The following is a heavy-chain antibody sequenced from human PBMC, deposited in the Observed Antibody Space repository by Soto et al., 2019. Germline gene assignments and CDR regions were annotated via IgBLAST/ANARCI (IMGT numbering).Heavy chain of an antibody. CDR1: VFTFSSYA. V-gene: IGHV3-23*01. CDR3: AKGIPDTGGYYYYSMDV. D-gene: IGHD5-18*01. Sequence: WGSLQISWAAAVFTFSSYAMYWVRQAPGKGLDWVSVISGSGGITYSADSVKGRFTISRDNSKNILYLQMNSLRAEDTAVYYCAKGIPDTGGYYYYSMDVWGQGTAVTVSS. J-gene: IGHJ6*02. CDR2: ISGSGGIT.